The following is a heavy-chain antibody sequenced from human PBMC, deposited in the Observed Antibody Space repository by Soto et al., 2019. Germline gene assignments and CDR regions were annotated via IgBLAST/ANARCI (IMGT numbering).Heavy chain of an antibody. J-gene: IGHJ6*02. D-gene: IGHD2-21*01. Sequence: QLQLQESGPGLVKPSETLSLTCSVSGSSIITDYYWGWIRQAPGKGLEWIGSVYYGGTTYYNASLKSRVTIFIDTSKSQCSLVLGSVTAADTAVYYCARHDWSRFYGMDVWGQGTTVSVSS. V-gene: IGHV4-39*01. CDR1: GSSIITDYY. CDR2: VYYGGTT. CDR3: ARHDWSRFYGMDV.